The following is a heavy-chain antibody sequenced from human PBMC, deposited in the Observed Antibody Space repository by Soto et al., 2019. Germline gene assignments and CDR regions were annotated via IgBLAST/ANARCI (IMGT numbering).Heavy chain of an antibody. V-gene: IGHV1-2*02. CDR3: ARVVVVVAATRPGNWFDP. Sequence: ASVKVSCKASGYTFTGYYMHWVRQAPGQGLEWMGWINPNSGGTNYAQKFQGRVTMTRDTSISTAYMELRRLRSDDTAVYYCARVVVVVAATRPGNWFDPWGQGTLVTVSS. CDR2: INPNSGGT. D-gene: IGHD2-15*01. CDR1: GYTFTGYY. J-gene: IGHJ5*02.